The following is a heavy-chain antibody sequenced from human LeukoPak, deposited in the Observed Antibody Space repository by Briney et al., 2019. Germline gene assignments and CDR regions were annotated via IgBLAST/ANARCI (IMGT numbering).Heavy chain of an antibody. CDR3: AKQWVDC. V-gene: IGHV3-23*01. CDR1: RFTLSNYA. Sequence: PGGSLRLSCAASRFTLSNYAMNWVRQGPGKRLEWGSSISESGVTTHYADSVKGRFTVPRANAQNTLYLQMNTLRAEDTALYYCAKQWVDCWGQGTLVTVSS. J-gene: IGHJ4*02. CDR2: ISESGVTT. D-gene: IGHD1-26*01.